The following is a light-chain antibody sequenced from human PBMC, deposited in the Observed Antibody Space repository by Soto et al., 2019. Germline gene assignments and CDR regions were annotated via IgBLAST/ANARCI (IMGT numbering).Light chain of an antibody. V-gene: IGKV3-20*01. CDR2: AAS. Sequence: EIVLTQSPGTLSLSPGARAALSCRASQSVSSKFLAWYQQKPGQAPRLLIYAASNRATGIPDRFSGSGSGTDFTLTINRLEPEDFAVYYCQLYGISPHFGQGTRL. CDR1: QSVSSKF. J-gene: IGKJ5*01. CDR3: QLYGISPH.